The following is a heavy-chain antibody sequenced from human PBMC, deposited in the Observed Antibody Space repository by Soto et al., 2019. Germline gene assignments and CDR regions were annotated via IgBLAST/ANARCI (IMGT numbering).Heavy chain of an antibody. J-gene: IGHJ4*02. CDR3: AHSRNLITEDAQVGDFDY. V-gene: IGHV2-5*02. CDR1: GFSLNTDGEG. Sequence: QITLKESGPPPVKPTQTLTLTCSFSGFSLNTDGEGVGWVRQPPGEALEWLALIYWDDDERYSPSLKTRLPITKDPSKNQVVLIMTNMDPVDTATYYCAHSRNLITEDAQVGDFDYWGQGTLVTVSS. CDR2: IYWDDDE. D-gene: IGHD3-10*01.